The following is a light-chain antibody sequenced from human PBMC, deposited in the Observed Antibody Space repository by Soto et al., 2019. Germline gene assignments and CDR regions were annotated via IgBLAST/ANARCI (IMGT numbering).Light chain of an antibody. CDR3: QQYDYWPPWT. V-gene: IGKV3-15*01. Sequence: EIVMTQSPATLSVSPGERATLSCRASESVSSNLAWYQQKPGQAPRLLMYGASTRAAGTPDRFGGSGSGTEFTLTISSLQSEDFAVYYCQQYDYWPPWTFGQGTKVEIK. CDR1: ESVSSN. J-gene: IGKJ1*01. CDR2: GAS.